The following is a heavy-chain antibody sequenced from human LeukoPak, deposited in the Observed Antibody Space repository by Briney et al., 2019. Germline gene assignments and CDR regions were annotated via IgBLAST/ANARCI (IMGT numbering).Heavy chain of an antibody. V-gene: IGHV4-38-2*02. D-gene: IGHD1-26*01. CDR2: FYHGGST. Sequence: SETLSLTCTVSGYSISTGYYWNWIRQPPGKGLEWIGTFYHGGSTYYNPSLKSRVTISVDTSKNQFSLKLSPVAAADTAVYYCARPGGSYYYFDYWGQGPWSPSPQ. CDR3: ARPGGSYYYFDY. CDR1: GYSISTGYY. J-gene: IGHJ4*02.